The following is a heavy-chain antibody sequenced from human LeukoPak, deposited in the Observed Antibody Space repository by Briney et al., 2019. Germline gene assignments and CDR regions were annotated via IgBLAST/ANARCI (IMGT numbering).Heavy chain of an antibody. J-gene: IGHJ4*02. CDR2: IYDRGST. CDR3: ARVYYYDNSGYGKDYFDY. Sequence: SETLSLTCTVSGGSISSYYWSWIRQPPGKGLEWIGNIYDRGSTKYNPSLKSRVTISVDTSKNQFSLKLSSVTAADTAVYYCARVYYYDNSGYGKDYFDYWGQGTLVTVSS. D-gene: IGHD3-22*01. V-gene: IGHV4-59*08. CDR1: GGSISSYY.